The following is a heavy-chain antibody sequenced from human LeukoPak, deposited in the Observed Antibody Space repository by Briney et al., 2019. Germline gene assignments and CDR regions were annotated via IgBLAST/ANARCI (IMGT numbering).Heavy chain of an antibody. CDR2: IKYDGSEK. CDR3: ARDVXXSGYDLNDY. V-gene: IGHV3-7*01. J-gene: IGHJ4*02. D-gene: IGHD5-12*01. CDR1: GFTFGTYW. Sequence: PGGSLRLSCVDSGFTFGTYWMTWVRQAPGKGLEWVANIKYDGSEKYYVDSVKGRFTISRDNAKNSLYLQMNSLRAEDTAVYHXARDVXXSGYDLNDYWXQGTLVTVSS.